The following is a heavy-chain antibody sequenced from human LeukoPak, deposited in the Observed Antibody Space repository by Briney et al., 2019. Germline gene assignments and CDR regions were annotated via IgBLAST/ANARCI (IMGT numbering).Heavy chain of an antibody. Sequence: GGSLRLSCAASGFTFSSYAMSWVRQAPGKGLEWVSAISGSGVATYYADSVKGRFTISRDNAKNSLYLQMNSLRDEDTAVYYCAREDYYFDYWGQGTLVTVSS. V-gene: IGHV3-23*01. J-gene: IGHJ4*02. CDR3: AREDYYFDY. CDR1: GFTFSSYA. CDR2: ISGSGVAT.